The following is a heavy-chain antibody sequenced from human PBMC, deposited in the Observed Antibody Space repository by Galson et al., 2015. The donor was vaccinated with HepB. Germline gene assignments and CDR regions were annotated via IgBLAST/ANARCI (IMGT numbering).Heavy chain of an antibody. Sequence: SLRLSCAASGFTFSSYAMSWVRQAPGKGLEWVSAISGSGGSTYYADSVKGRFTISRDNSKNTLYLQMNSLRAEDTAVYYCAKVLNHEVTTRFRPGSSGSWFDPWGQGTLVTVSS. J-gene: IGHJ5*02. CDR3: AKVLNHEVTTRFRPGSSGSWFDP. CDR2: ISGSGGST. CDR1: GFTFSSYA. V-gene: IGHV3-23*01. D-gene: IGHD3-10*01.